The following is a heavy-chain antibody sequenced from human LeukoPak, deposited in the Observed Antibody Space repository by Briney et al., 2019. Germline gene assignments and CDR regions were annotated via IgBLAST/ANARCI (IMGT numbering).Heavy chain of an antibody. CDR3: TTGFSTGN. CDR1: EIIASDAW. J-gene: IGHJ4*02. CDR2: IKSKTDGGTT. Sequence: GGPRRLSGAALEIIASDAWMSGVRKAPGRGLEWVGRIKSKTDGGTTDYAAPVKGRFTVSRDDSKNTLYLQMNSLRTEDTALYYCTTGFSTGNWGQGTLVTVSS. V-gene: IGHV3-15*01. D-gene: IGHD2/OR15-2a*01.